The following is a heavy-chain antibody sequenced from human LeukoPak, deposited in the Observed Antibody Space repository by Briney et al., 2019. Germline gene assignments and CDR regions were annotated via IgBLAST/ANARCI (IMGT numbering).Heavy chain of an antibody. Sequence: GGSLRLSCAASGFTFSSFAMTWVRQAPGKGLEWVSTFSYSGTGTYYADSVRGRFTISRDNSKNTLYLQMNSLRAEDTAVYYCAKALSTARGDYWGQGTLVTASS. CDR2: FSYSGTGT. D-gene: IGHD4-17*01. V-gene: IGHV3-23*01. CDR3: AKALSTARGDY. J-gene: IGHJ4*02. CDR1: GFTFSSFA.